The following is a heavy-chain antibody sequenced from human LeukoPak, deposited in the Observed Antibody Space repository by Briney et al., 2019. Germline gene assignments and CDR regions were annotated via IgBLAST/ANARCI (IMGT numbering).Heavy chain of an antibody. J-gene: IGHJ4*02. CDR2: ISSSSSYI. D-gene: IGHD1-26*01. CDR3: ARDLEGAFDY. CDR1: GFTFSSYS. V-gene: IGHV3-21*01. Sequence: PGGSLRLSCAASGFTFSSYSMNWVRQAPGKGLGWVSSISSSSSYIYYADSVKGRFTISRDNAKNSLYLQMNSLRAEDTAVYYCARDLEGAFDYWGQGTLVTVSS.